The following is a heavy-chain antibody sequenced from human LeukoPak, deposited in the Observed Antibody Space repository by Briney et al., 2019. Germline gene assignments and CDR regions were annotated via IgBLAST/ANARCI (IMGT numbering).Heavy chain of an antibody. V-gene: IGHV4-39*01. Sequence: PSETLSLTCTVSGGFIRSSYYYWGWIRQPPGKGLEWIGSIYDSGSTYNPSLKSRVTISVDTSKNQFSLKLNSVTAADTAVYYCARHYGPWGQGTLVTVSS. CDR2: IYDSGST. D-gene: IGHD3-10*01. CDR3: ARHYGP. J-gene: IGHJ5*02. CDR1: GGFIRSSYYY.